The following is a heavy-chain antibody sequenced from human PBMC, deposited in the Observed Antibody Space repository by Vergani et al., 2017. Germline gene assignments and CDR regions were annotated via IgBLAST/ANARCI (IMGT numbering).Heavy chain of an antibody. J-gene: IGHJ4*02. CDR2: IYYSGIT. CDR1: GGSISSGGYY. Sequence: QVQLQESGPGLVKPSQTLSLTCTVSGGSISSGGYYWSWIRQHPGKGLEWIGYIYYSGITYSNPSLKSRVTISVDTSKNQFSLKLSSVTAADTAVYYCAREYDILTGYYDYWGQGTLVTVSS. V-gene: IGHV4-31*03. D-gene: IGHD3-9*01. CDR3: AREYDILTGYYDY.